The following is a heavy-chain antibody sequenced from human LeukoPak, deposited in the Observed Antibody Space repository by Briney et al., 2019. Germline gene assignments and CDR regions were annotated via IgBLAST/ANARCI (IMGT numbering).Heavy chain of an antibody. D-gene: IGHD2-2*01. CDR1: GGSISSGGYS. CDR3: ARGQLPWRGLAFDI. V-gene: IGHV4-30-2*01. CDR2: IYHSGST. J-gene: IGHJ3*02. Sequence: SETLSLTCAVSGGSISSGGYSWSWIRQPPGKGLEWIGYIYHSGSTYYNPSLKSRVTISVDRSKNQFSLKLSSVTAADTAVYYCARGQLPWRGLAFDIWGQGTMVTVSS.